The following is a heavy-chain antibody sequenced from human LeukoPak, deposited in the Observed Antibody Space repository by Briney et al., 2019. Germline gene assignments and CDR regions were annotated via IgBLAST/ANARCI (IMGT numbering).Heavy chain of an antibody. Sequence: GSLRLSCAASGFTFSSYAMSWVRQAPGKGLEWVSTISNSDGSTYYADSVKGRFSISRDNSENTLYLQMNSLRAEDTAVYYCAKATGYLLWGQGTLVTVSS. D-gene: IGHD1-14*01. CDR2: ISNSDGST. V-gene: IGHV3-23*01. CDR3: AKATGYLL. J-gene: IGHJ4*02. CDR1: GFTFSSYA.